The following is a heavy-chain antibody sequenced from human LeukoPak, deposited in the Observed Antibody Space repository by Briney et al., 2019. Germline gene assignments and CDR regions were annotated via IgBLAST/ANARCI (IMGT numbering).Heavy chain of an antibody. Sequence: SETLSLTCTVSGGSVSSGSYYWSWIRQPPGKGLEWIGYIYYSGSTNYNPSLKSRVTISVDTSKNQFSLKLSSVTAADTAVYYCARAEPDYYDSSGPLFDPWGQGTLVTVSS. J-gene: IGHJ5*02. V-gene: IGHV4-61*01. CDR3: ARAEPDYYDSSGPLFDP. D-gene: IGHD3-22*01. CDR1: GGSVSSGSYY. CDR2: IYYSGST.